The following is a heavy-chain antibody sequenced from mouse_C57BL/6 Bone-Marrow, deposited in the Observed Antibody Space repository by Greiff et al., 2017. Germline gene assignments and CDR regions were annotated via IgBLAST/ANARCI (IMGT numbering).Heavy chain of an antibody. D-gene: IGHD1-1*01. J-gene: IGHJ4*01. CDR2: IDPSDSYT. CDR1: GYTFTSYW. Sequence: VQLQQPGAELVRPGTSVKLSCKASGYTFTSYWMHWVKQRPGQGLEWIGVIDPSDSYTNYNQKFKGKATLTVDTSSSTAYMQLSSLTSEDSAVYYCAREWDGSSYKAMDYWGQGTSVTVSS. V-gene: IGHV1-59*01. CDR3: AREWDGSSYKAMDY.